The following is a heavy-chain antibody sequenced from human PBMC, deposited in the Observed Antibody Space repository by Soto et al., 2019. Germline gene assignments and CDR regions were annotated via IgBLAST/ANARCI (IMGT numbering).Heavy chain of an antibody. CDR3: ARHIEVVELFAAPYYYGMDV. CDR2: IYYSVST. D-gene: IGHD3-10*01. Sequence: QVQLQESGPGLVKPSETLSLTCTVSGGSISSYYWSWIRQPPGKGLEWIGYIYYSVSTNYNPSLKSRVTISVDTSKSQLTLKLSSVTAADTAVYYCARHIEVVELFAAPYYYGMDVWGQGTTVTVSS. V-gene: IGHV4-59*08. CDR1: GGSISSYY. J-gene: IGHJ6*02.